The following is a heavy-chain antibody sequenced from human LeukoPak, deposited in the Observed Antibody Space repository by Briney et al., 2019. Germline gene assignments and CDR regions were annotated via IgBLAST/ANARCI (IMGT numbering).Heavy chain of an antibody. Sequence: PSETLSLTCAVYGGSFSGYYWSWIRQPPGKGLEWIGYIYYSGSTYYNPSLKSRVTISVDTSKNQFSLKLSSVTAADTAVYYCARAPLTTPYRYFDYWGQGTLVTVSS. CDR2: IYYSGST. V-gene: IGHV4-34*09. CDR3: ARAPLTTPYRYFDY. J-gene: IGHJ4*02. D-gene: IGHD3-22*01. CDR1: GGSFSGYY.